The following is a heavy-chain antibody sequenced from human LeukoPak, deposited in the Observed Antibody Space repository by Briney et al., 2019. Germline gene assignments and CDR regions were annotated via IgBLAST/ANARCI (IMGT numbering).Heavy chain of an antibody. CDR1: GYTFTGYY. V-gene: IGHV1-2*02. CDR3: ARSRGLDYYGSGSYSDSYYYYMDF. D-gene: IGHD3-10*01. Sequence: EASVKVSCKASGYTFTGYYMHWVRQAPGQGLEWMGWIYPNSGGTKYAQKFQDRVTMTRDTSISTAYMELSRLRSDDTAVYYCARSRGLDYYGSGSYSDSYYYYMDFWGKGTTVTISS. CDR2: IYPNSGGT. J-gene: IGHJ6*03.